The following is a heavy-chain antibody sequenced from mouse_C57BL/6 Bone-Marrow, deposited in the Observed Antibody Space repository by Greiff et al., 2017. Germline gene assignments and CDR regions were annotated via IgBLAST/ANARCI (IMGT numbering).Heavy chain of an antibody. V-gene: IGHV1-81*01. D-gene: IGHD1-1*01. CDR3: ARGGYYAFSYYFDY. CDR1: GYTFTSYG. Sequence: VQLQQSGAELARPGASVKLSCKASGYTFTSYGISWVKQRTGQGLEWIGEIYHRSGNTYYNEKFKGKATLTADKSSSTAYMELRSLTSEDSAVYFCARGGYYAFSYYFDYWGQGTTLTVSS. J-gene: IGHJ2*01. CDR2: IYHRSGNT.